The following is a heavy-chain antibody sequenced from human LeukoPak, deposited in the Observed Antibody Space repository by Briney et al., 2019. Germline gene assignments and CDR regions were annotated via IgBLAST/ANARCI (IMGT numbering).Heavy chain of an antibody. V-gene: IGHV3-64*01. CDR3: ARDLPGDY. J-gene: IGHJ4*02. CDR2: ITSNGGRT. Sequence: GGSVRLSCAASGFTFSDYPMLWVRQAPGKGLEYVSGITSNGGRTYYANSVTGRFTISRDNSNNTLYLQMGGLRVEDMAVYFCARDLPGDYWGQGTLVTVSS. CDR1: GFTFSDYP.